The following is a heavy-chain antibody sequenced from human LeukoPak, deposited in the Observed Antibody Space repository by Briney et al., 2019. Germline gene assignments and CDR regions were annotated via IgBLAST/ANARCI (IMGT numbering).Heavy chain of an antibody. CDR3: ARVSGSYYDGYYFDY. J-gene: IGHJ4*02. CDR1: GFTFDDYG. V-gene: IGHV3-20*04. CDR2: INWNGGST. D-gene: IGHD1-26*01. Sequence: GGSLRLSCAASGFTFDDYGMSWVRQAPGKGLEWASGINWNGGSTGYADSVKGRFTISRDNAKNSLYLQMNSLRAEDTALYYCARVSGSYYDGYYFDYWGQGTLVTVSS.